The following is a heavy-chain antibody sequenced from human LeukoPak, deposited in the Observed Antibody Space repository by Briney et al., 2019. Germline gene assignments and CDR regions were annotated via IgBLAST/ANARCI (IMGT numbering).Heavy chain of an antibody. Sequence: PGRSLRLSCAASGFTFRSYGMHWVRQAPGKGLEWVAFISYDGSNKYYADSVKGRFTISRDNSKNTLYLQMNSLRAEDTAVYYCASGADYDFWSGYLSPPGYWGQGTLVTVSS. J-gene: IGHJ4*02. CDR3: ASGADYDFWSGYLSPPGY. CDR2: ISYDGSNK. CDR1: GFTFRSYG. D-gene: IGHD3-3*01. V-gene: IGHV3-30*03.